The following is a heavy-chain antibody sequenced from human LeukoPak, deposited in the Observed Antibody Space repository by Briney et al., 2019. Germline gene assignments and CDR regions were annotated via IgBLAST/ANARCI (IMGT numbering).Heavy chain of an antibody. J-gene: IGHJ3*02. V-gene: IGHV4-39*07. CDR1: GGSISSSSYY. CDR2: IYYSGST. Sequence: SETLSLTCTVSGGSISSSSYYWGWIRQPPGKGLEWIGSIYYSGSTYYNPSLKSRVTISVDTSKNQLSLKLSSVTAADTAVYYCARGGDLTGYYWEAFDIWGQGTMVTVSS. CDR3: ARGGDLTGYYWEAFDI. D-gene: IGHD3-9*01.